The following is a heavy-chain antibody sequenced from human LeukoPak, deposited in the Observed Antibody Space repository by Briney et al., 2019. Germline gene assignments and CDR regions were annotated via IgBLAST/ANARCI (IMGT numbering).Heavy chain of an antibody. J-gene: IGHJ6*04. CDR2: ISSSSSYT. D-gene: IGHD3-10*01. Sequence: GGSLRLSCAASGFTFSDYYMSWIRQAPGKGLEWVSYISSSSSYTNYADSVKGRFTISRDNAKNSLYLQMNSLRAEDTAVYYCARKGSGNYSIAYYYHGMDVWGKGTTVTVSS. V-gene: IGHV3-11*06. CDR1: GFTFSDYY. CDR3: ARKGSGNYSIAYYYHGMDV.